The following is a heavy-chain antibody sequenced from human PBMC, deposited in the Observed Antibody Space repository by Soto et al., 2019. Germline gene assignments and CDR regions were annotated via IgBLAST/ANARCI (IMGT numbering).Heavy chain of an antibody. CDR3: STSSYQDSYYYGRDV. V-gene: IGHV3-7*05. Sequence: EVQLVESGGGLVQPGGSLRLSCAASGFTFSSYWMSWVRQAPGKGLEWVANIKQDGSEKYYVDSVKGRFTISRDNAKNSLYLQMNSLRAEDTAVYYCSTSSYQDSYYYGRDVWAQGTTVTVSS. CDR2: IKQDGSEK. J-gene: IGHJ6*02. CDR1: GFTFSSYW. D-gene: IGHD2-2*01.